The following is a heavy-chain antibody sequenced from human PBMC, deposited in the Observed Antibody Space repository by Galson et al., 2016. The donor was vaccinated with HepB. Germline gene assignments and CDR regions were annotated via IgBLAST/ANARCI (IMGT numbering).Heavy chain of an antibody. CDR1: GYTFLNYG. D-gene: IGHD3-16*01. Sequence: SVKVSCKASGYTFLNYGISWLRQAPGQGLEWMGRIRTYSEKTHYAERVQDRVTMTTNTSTSTVHMELRSLRTDDTAIYYCARDWGFLGGVTQNWFDPWGQGTLVTVSS. CDR3: ARDWGFLGGVTQNWFDP. V-gene: IGHV1-18*01. CDR2: IRTYSEKT. J-gene: IGHJ5*02.